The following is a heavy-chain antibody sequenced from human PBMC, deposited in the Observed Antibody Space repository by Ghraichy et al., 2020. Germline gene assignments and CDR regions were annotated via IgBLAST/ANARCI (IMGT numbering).Heavy chain of an antibody. J-gene: IGHJ4*02. CDR2: LSGSGGST. Sequence: GGSLRLSCAASGFTFSSYAMSWVRQAPGKGLEWVSTLSGSGGSTYYADSVKGRFTISRDNSKNTLYLQMNSLRAEDTAIYYCAKDNYDFWSGYDYYFDYWGQGTLVTVSS. CDR1: GFTFSSYA. CDR3: AKDNYDFWSGYDYYFDY. V-gene: IGHV3-23*01. D-gene: IGHD3-3*01.